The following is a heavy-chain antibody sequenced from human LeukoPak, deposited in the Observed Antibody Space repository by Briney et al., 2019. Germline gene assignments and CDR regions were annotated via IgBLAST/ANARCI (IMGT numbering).Heavy chain of an antibody. V-gene: IGHV4-59*01. CDR1: GGSIRSYY. J-gene: IGHJ1*01. CDR3: ARAAVTTSRYFQH. CDR2: IYYSGST. D-gene: IGHD4-17*01. Sequence: SETLSLTCTVSGGSIRSYYWSWIRQPPGKGLEWIGYIYYSGSTNYNPSLKSRVTISEDTSKNQLSLKLSSVTAADTAVYYCARAAVTTSRYFQHWGQGTLVTVSS.